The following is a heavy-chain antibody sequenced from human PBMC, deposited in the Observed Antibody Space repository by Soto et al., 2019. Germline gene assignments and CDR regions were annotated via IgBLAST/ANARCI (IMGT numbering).Heavy chain of an antibody. V-gene: IGHV4-39*01. CDR2: IYYIGNT. CDR1: GGSISSSNYY. Sequence: TSETLSLTCSVSGGSISSSNYYWAWIRQPPGKGLEWIGSIYYIGNTYYNPSLKSRVTMSVDTSKNQFSLKVTSVTAADTAIYYCAREDRTNGYNYDYWGQGTLVTVSS. J-gene: IGHJ4*02. CDR3: AREDRTNGYNYDY. D-gene: IGHD1-1*01.